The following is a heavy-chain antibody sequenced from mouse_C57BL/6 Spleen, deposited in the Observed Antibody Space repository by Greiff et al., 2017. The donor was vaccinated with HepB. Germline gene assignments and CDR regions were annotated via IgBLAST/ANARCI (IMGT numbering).Heavy chain of an antibody. CDR3: AGDYDGAWFAY. J-gene: IGHJ3*01. V-gene: IGHV3-6*01. CDR2: ISYDGSN. CDR1: GYSITSGYY. Sequence: EVQLQESGPGLVKPSQSLSLTCSVTGYSITSGYYWNWIRQFPGNKLEWMGYISYDGSNNYNPSLKNRISITRDTSKNQFFLKLNSVTTEDTATYYCAGDYDGAWFAYWGQGTLVTVSA. D-gene: IGHD2-4*01.